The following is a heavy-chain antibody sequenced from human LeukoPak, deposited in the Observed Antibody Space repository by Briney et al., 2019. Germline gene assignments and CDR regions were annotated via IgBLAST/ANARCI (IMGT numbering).Heavy chain of an antibody. D-gene: IGHD2/OR15-2a*01. J-gene: IGHJ4*02. CDR2: IWYDGSNK. Sequence: GGSLRLSCAASGFTFSNYGMHWVRQAPGKGLEWVALIWYDGSNKYYTDSVKGRLTIPRDNSKDTLFLQMNSLRAEDTAVYYCAREGPRGNSQFDYWGQGTLVTVSS. V-gene: IGHV3-33*01. CDR3: AREGPRGNSQFDY. CDR1: GFTFSNYG.